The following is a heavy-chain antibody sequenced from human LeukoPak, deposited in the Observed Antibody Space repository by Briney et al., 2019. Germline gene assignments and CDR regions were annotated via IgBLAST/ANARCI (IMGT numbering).Heavy chain of an antibody. V-gene: IGHV3-21*01. CDR1: GFTFSSYS. Sequence: GGSLRLSCAASGFTFSSYSMNWVRQAPGKGLEWVSSISSSSYIYYADSVKGRFTISRDNAKNSLYLQMNSLRAEDTAVYYCARDEVGANDYWGQGTLVTVPS. CDR3: ARDEVGANDY. D-gene: IGHD1-26*01. J-gene: IGHJ4*02. CDR2: ISSSSYI.